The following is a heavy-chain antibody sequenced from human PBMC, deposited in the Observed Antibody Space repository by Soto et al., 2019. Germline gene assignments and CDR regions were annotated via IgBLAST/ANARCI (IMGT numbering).Heavy chain of an antibody. Sequence: EVQLLESGGGLVQPGRSLRLSCAASGFTFSSYAMSWVRQAPGNGLEWVSAISGSGGTTYYAASVKGRFTISRDNSKNTLFLQMNSLRAEDTDVYYCAKFFVETGGSSGWPWTFHYWGQGTLVTVSS. J-gene: IGHJ4*02. CDR2: ISGSGGTT. CDR1: GFTFSSYA. V-gene: IGHV3-23*01. CDR3: AKFFVETGGSSGWPWTFHY. D-gene: IGHD6-25*01.